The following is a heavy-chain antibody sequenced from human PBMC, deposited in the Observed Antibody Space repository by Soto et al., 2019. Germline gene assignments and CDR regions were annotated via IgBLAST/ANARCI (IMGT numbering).Heavy chain of an antibody. V-gene: IGHV1-18*01. D-gene: IGHD3-10*01. CDR3: ERDRVTIVRGVIRAFDI. CDR1: GYTFTSYG. J-gene: IGHJ3*02. Sequence: ASLKVSCKASGYTFTSYGISWVRQAPGQGLEWMGWISAYNGNTNYAQKLQGRVTMTTDTSTSTAYMELRSLRSDDTAVYYCERDRVTIVRGVIRAFDIWGQGTMVTVSS. CDR2: ISAYNGNT.